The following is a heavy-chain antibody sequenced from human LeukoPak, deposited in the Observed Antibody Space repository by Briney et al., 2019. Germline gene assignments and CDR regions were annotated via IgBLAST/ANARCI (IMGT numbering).Heavy chain of an antibody. CDR1: GYTFSDYY. D-gene: IGHD5/OR15-5a*01. J-gene: IGHJ4*02. V-gene: IGHV1-2*02. Sequence: GASVKVSCTASGYTFSDYYIYWVRQAPGQGLEWMGWIYCKDGATKYAEKFEGRVTMTRDTSIDTVYMELSGLTSDDTAVFYCARDGVSVMPEFDFWGQGALVTVSS. CDR3: ARDGVSVMPEFDF. CDR2: IYCKDGAT.